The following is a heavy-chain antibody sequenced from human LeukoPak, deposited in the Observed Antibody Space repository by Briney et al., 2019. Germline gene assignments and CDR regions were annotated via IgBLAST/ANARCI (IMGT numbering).Heavy chain of an antibody. J-gene: IGHJ3*02. CDR2: IYYSGST. CDR1: GGSISSYY. D-gene: IGHD3-9*01. V-gene: IGHV4-59*08. Sequence: SETLSLTCTVSGGSISSYYWSWIRQPPGKGLEWIGYIYYSGSTNYNPSLKSRVTISVDTSKNQFSLKLSSVTAADTAVYYFARLGKYYDILTGPDNHAFDIWGQGTMVTVSS. CDR3: ARLGKYYDILTGPDNHAFDI.